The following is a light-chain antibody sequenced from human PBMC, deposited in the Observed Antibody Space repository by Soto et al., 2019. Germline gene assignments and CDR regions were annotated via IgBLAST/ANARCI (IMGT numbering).Light chain of an antibody. J-gene: IGLJ1*01. CDR1: SSDVGGYNY. Sequence: QSVLTQPRSVSGSPGQSVTISCTGTSSDVGGYNYVSWYQQHPGKAPKLMIYDVSKRPSGVPDRFSGSKSGNTASLTISGLQAEDEADYYCFSHRSGDSHVFGTGTKVTVL. CDR3: FSHRSGDSHV. V-gene: IGLV2-11*01. CDR2: DVS.